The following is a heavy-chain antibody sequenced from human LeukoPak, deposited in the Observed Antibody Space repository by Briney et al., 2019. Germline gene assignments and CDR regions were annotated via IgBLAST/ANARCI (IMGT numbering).Heavy chain of an antibody. D-gene: IGHD3-10*01. V-gene: IGHV3-20*04. CDR1: GFTFDDYG. CDR3: AKVAKYYYGSETYYFFEH. J-gene: IGHJ4*02. CDR2: INWNGGST. Sequence: GGSLRLSCAASGFTFDDYGMSWVRQAPGKGLEWVSGINWNGGSTGYADSVKGRFTISRDNAKNSLYLQMNSLRVEDTAVYYCAKVAKYYYGSETYYFFEHWGQGTPVTASS.